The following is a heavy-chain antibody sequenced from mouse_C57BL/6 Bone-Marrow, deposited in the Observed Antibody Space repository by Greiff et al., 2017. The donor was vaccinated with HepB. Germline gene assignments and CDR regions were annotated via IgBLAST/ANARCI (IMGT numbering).Heavy chain of an antibody. J-gene: IGHJ2*01. D-gene: IGHD1-1*01. CDR3: ARLTTVVYFDY. V-gene: IGHV1-50*01. CDR2: IDTSDSYT. Sequence: VQLQQPGAELVKPGASVKLSCKASGYTFTSYWMQWVKQRPGQGLEWIGEIDTSDSYTNYNQKFKGKATLTVDTSSSTAYMQLSSLTSEDSAVYYCARLTTVVYFDYWGQGTTLTVSS. CDR1: GYTFTSYW.